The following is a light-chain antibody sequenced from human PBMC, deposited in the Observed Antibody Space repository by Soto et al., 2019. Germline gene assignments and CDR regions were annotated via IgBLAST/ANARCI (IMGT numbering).Light chain of an antibody. J-gene: IGLJ2*01. CDR2: EDN. CDR3: QSYDSSNQNVV. Sequence: NFMLTQPHSVSESPGKTVTISCTRSSGSIASNFVQWYQQRPGSFPTTLIYEDNQRPSGVPDRFSGSIDSSSNSASLTISGLKTEDEADYYCQSYDSSNQNVVFGGGTQLTVL. CDR1: SGSIASNF. V-gene: IGLV6-57*01.